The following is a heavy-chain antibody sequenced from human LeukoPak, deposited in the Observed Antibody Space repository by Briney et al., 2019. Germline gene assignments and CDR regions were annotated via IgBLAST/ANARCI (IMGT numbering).Heavy chain of an antibody. J-gene: IGHJ5*02. Sequence: ASVKVSCKASGYTFTNYGISWVRQAPGQGLEWMGWISTYNGNTNYAQKLQGRVTMTTDTSTSTAYMELRSLRSDDTAVYYCARDPALKSSTSGGRFDPWGQGTLVTVSS. CDR2: ISTYNGNT. V-gene: IGHV1-18*01. CDR1: GYTFTNYG. D-gene: IGHD2-2*01. CDR3: ARDPALKSSTSGGRFDP.